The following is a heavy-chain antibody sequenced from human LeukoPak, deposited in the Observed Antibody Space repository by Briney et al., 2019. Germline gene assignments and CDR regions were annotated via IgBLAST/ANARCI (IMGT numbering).Heavy chain of an antibody. CDR1: GGSISSGGYS. CDR3: ARVSSGSTEFDY. CDR2: IYHSGST. Sequence: SETLSLTCAVSGGSISSGGYSWSWIRQPPGKGLEWIGYIYHSGSTYYNPSLKSRVIISVDRSKNQFSLKLSSVTAADTAVYYCARVSSGSTEFDYWGQGTLVTVSS. D-gene: IGHD3-22*01. V-gene: IGHV4-30-2*01. J-gene: IGHJ4*02.